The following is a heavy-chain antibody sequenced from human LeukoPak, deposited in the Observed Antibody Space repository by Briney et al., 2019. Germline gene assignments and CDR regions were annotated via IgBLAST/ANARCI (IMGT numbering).Heavy chain of an antibody. D-gene: IGHD6-19*01. CDR1: GFTFSSYA. V-gene: IGHV3-64*01. CDR2: ISSNGVST. CDR3: ARGATVAVAGPY. J-gene: IGHJ4*02. Sequence: GGSLRLSCAASGFTFSSYAMHWVRQAPGKGLEYVSAISSNGVSTYYANSVKGRFTISRDNSKNTLYLQMGSLRAEDMAVYYCARGATVAVAGPYWGQGTLVTVSS.